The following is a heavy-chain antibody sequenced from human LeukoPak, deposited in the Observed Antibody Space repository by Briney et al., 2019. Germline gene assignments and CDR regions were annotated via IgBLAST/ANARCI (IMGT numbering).Heavy chain of an antibody. V-gene: IGHV1-69*05. Sequence: GASVKVSCKASGGTFSSYAISWVRQAPGQGLEWMGRIIPIFGTANYAQKFQGRVTITTDESASTAYMELSSLRSEDTAVYYCARSAGWSKNWFDPWGQGTLVTVSS. J-gene: IGHJ5*02. CDR1: GGTFSSYA. CDR2: IIPIFGTA. D-gene: IGHD3-3*01. CDR3: ARSAGWSKNWFDP.